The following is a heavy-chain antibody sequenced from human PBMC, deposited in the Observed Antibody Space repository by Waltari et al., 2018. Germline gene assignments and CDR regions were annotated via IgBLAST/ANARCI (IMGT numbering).Heavy chain of an antibody. CDR2: FDPDDSKA. J-gene: IGHJ6*03. D-gene: IGHD3-16*01. CDR3: HLTGRNIVIASAASPAYYSYMGV. Sequence: QVQVVQSGAEVKKPGPSVKVSCKISGYTLTGLSIHWVRRVPGKGLEWMGRFDPDDSKAISEHKFQRRITMTDDTPNDTAYRELRSLRAEDTAVYYCHLTGRNIVIASAASPAYYSYMGVWGRGTAVTVSS. V-gene: IGHV1-24*01. CDR1: GYTLTGLS.